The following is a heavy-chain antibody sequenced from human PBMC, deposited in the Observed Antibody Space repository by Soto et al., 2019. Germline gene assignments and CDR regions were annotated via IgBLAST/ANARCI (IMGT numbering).Heavy chain of an antibody. V-gene: IGHV3-48*03. CDR1: GFIFSMYE. D-gene: IGHD3-16*02. CDR3: ARPDRRLRQYYYYGMVG. Sequence: GGSLRRSCAASGFIFSMYEMNCVRQAPGKGLEWVSYISSSGSTIYYADSVKGRFTISRDNAKNSLYLQMNSLRAEDTAVYYCARPDRRLRQYYYYGMVGWGEGVTVTGS. CDR2: ISSSGSTI. J-gene: IGHJ6*02.